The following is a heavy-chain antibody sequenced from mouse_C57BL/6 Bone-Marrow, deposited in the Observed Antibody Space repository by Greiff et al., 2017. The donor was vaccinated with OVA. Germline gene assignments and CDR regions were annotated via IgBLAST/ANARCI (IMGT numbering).Heavy chain of an antibody. Sequence: EVKLMESGPGLAKPSQTLFLTCSFTGYSLTRAYLNLIRKFPGDKLEYIGYLSNSGSTYYNPSLKSRISITRDTSKNQYYLQLNSVTTEDTVTYYCARGVLRSLYAMDYWGQGTSVTVSS. J-gene: IGHJ4*01. CDR3: ARGVLRSLYAMDY. CDR1: GYSLTRAY. V-gene: IGHV3-8*01. CDR2: LSNSGST. D-gene: IGHD1-1*01.